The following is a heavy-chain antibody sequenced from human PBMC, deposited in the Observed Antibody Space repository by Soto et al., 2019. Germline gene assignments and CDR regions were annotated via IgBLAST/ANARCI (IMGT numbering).Heavy chain of an antibody. J-gene: IGHJ4*02. CDR3: ARARYYYGSGSYNYYFDY. CDR1: GGTFSSYT. V-gene: IGHV1-69*02. CDR2: IIPILGIA. Sequence: QVQLVQSGAEVKKPGSSVKVSCKASGGTFSSYTISWVRQAPGQGLEWMGRIIPILGIANYAQKFQGRVTITADKSTSTAYIELSSLRSEDTAVYYCARARYYYGSGSYNYYFDYWGQGTLVTVSS. D-gene: IGHD3-10*01.